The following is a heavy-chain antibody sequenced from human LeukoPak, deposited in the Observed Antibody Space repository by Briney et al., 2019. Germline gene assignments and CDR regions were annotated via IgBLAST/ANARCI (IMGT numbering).Heavy chain of an antibody. CDR1: GDSISSDY. Sequence: PSETLSLTCTVSGDSISSDYWSWIRQPPGKGLEWIGLINNSGATSYNPSLKSRVPISRDMSQNQFAMKMGTVCAADTAAYFCARDRDGDRDISLDIRGQGTLVTVSS. CDR3: ARDRDGDRDISLDI. D-gene: IGHD4-17*01. CDR2: INNSGAT. V-gene: IGHV4-4*07. J-gene: IGHJ4*02.